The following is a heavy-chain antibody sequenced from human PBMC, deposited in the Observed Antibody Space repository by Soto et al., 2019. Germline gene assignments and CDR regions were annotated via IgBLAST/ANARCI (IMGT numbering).Heavy chain of an antibody. CDR3: AGLVRPIAVAGTNY. CDR2: IYYSGST. CDR1: GGSISSSSYY. Sequence: SLTCTVSGGSISSSSYYWGWIRQPPGKGLEWIGSIYYSGSTYYNPSLKSRVTISVDTSKNQFSLKLSSVTAADTAVYYCAGLVRPIAVAGTNYWGQGTLVTVSS. V-gene: IGHV4-39*01. D-gene: IGHD6-19*01. J-gene: IGHJ4*02.